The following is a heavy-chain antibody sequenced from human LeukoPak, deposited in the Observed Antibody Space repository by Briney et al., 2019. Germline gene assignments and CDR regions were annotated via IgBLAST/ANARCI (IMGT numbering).Heavy chain of an antibody. CDR1: GGSFSGYY. J-gene: IGHJ4*02. CDR2: INHSGST. D-gene: IGHD2-2*01. CDR3: TRAPYCSSTSCYEGGAY. Sequence: SETLSLTCAVYGGSFSGYYWSWIRQPPGKGLEWIGEINHSGSTDYNPSLKSRVTISVDTSKNQFSLKLSSVTAADTAVYYCTRAPYCSSTSCYEGGAYWGQGTLVTVSS. V-gene: IGHV4-34*01.